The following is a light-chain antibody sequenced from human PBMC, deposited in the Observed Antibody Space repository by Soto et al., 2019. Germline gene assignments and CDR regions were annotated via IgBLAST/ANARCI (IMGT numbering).Light chain of an antibody. Sequence: QSVLTQPPSASGTPGQRVTISCSGSRSNIGSNTVSWYQQLPGTAPKLLIYGINQRPSGVPDRFSGSTSGTSASLAIGGLQSEDEANDYCATWDDSRSGSVVFGGGSQVTGL. J-gene: IGLJ2*01. V-gene: IGLV1-44*01. CDR2: GIN. CDR3: ATWDDSRSGSVV. CDR1: RSNIGSNT.